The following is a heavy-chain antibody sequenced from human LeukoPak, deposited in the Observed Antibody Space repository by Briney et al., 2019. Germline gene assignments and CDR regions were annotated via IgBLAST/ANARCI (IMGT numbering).Heavy chain of an antibody. Sequence: PGGPLRLSCAASGFTFSNYAMSWVRQAPGKGLEWVSAISGSGGSTYYADSVKGRFTISRDNSKNTLYLQMNSLRAEDTAVYYCAKDKAGVVPAATHFDFWGQGTLVTVSS. CDR1: GFTFSNYA. D-gene: IGHD2-2*01. CDR2: ISGSGGST. CDR3: AKDKAGVVPAATHFDF. V-gene: IGHV3-23*01. J-gene: IGHJ4*02.